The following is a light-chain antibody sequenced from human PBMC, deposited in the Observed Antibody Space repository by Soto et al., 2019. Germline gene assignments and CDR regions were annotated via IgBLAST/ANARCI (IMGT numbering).Light chain of an antibody. CDR1: SSDVGGYNH. Sequence: QSALTQPASVSGSPGQSITISCTGTSSDVGGYNHVSWYQHHPGKAPKLMIYEVSNRPSGVSNRFSGSESGNTASLTISGLQADDEADYYCNSHTSSNTRVFGTGTKVTVL. CDR2: EVS. V-gene: IGLV2-14*01. CDR3: NSHTSSNTRV. J-gene: IGLJ1*01.